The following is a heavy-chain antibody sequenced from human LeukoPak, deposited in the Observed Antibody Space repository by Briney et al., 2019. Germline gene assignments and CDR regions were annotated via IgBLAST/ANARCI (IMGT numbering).Heavy chain of an antibody. CDR3: AGDNPRTMVMAVSTSRGWFDP. CDR1: GGTFSSYA. CDR2: IIPIFGTA. V-gene: IGHV1-69*05. Sequence: SVKVSCKASGGTFSSYAVSWVRQAPGQGLEWMGGIIPIFGTANYAQKFQGRVTITTDESTSTAYMELRSLRSDDTAVYYCAGDNPRTMVMAVSTSRGWFDPWGQGTLVTVSS. D-gene: IGHD1-26*01. J-gene: IGHJ5*02.